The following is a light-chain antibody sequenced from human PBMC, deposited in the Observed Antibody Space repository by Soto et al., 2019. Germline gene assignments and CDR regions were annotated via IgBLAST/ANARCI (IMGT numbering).Light chain of an antibody. CDR1: QSVDSN. J-gene: IGKJ5*01. CDR3: QQYDSWPPIT. Sequence: EILMTPSPATLSVSPVERATLSCRASQSVDSNLAWYQQRPGQAPRLLIYGASTRATGVPARFSGSGSGTEFTLTISSLQSEDFTVYYCQQYDSWPPITFGQGTRLEIK. V-gene: IGKV3-15*01. CDR2: GAS.